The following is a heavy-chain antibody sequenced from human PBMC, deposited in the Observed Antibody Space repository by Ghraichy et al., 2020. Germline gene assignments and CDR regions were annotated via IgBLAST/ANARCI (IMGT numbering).Heavy chain of an antibody. CDR1: GFTFSHYD. CDR2: IRYDGSNT. J-gene: IGHJ4*02. CDR3: AKTGNWGYDY. Sequence: GESLNISCAASGFTFSHYDMDWVRQAPGKGLEWVAFIRYDGSNTYYADSVKGRFTISRDNSKNTLYLQMNSLRVEDTAVYYCAKTGNWGYDYWGQGTLVTVSS. D-gene: IGHD7-27*01. V-gene: IGHV3-30*02.